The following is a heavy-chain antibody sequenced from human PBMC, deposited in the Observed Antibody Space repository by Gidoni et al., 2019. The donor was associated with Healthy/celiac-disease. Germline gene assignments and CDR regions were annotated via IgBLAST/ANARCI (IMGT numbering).Heavy chain of an antibody. CDR1: GFTFSNAW. J-gene: IGHJ4*02. Sequence: EVQLVESGGGLVKPGGSLRLSCAASGFTFSNAWMSWVRQAPGKGLEWVGRIKSKTDGGTTDYAAPVKGRFTISRDDSKNTLYLQMNSLKTEDTAVYYCTTRRSCTNGVCYKADDYWGQGTLVTVSS. CDR3: TTRRSCTNGVCYKADDY. V-gene: IGHV3-15*01. CDR2: IKSKTDGGTT. D-gene: IGHD2-8*01.